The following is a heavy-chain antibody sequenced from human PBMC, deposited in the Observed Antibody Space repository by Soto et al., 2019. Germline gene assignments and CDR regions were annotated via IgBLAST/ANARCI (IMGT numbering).Heavy chain of an antibody. J-gene: IGHJ6*03. CDR1: GFTFSSYG. CDR2: ISYDGSNK. D-gene: IGHD3-3*01. Sequence: GGSLRLSCAASGFTFSSYGMHWVRQAPGKGLEWVAVISYDGSNKYYADSVKGRFTISRDNSKNTLYLQMNNLRTEDTAVYYCARVCDTFFGVSYRPVSYYMDVWGKGTTVTVSS. CDR3: ARVCDTFFGVSYRPVSYYMDV. V-gene: IGHV3-30*03.